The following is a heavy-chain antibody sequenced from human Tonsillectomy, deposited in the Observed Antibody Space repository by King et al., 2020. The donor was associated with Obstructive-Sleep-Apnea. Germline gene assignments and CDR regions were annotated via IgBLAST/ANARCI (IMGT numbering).Heavy chain of an antibody. Sequence: VQLQQWGAGLLKPSETLSLTCAVYGGSFSGYYWGWIRQPPGKGLEWIGEINHSGSTNYNPSLKSRVTISVDTSKNQFSLKLSSVTAADTAVYYCATFYYDYVWGSYRPGLDYWGQGTLVTVSS. V-gene: IGHV4-34*01. CDR1: GGSFSGYY. CDR2: INHSGST. CDR3: ATFYYDYVWGSYRPGLDY. D-gene: IGHD3-16*02. J-gene: IGHJ4*02.